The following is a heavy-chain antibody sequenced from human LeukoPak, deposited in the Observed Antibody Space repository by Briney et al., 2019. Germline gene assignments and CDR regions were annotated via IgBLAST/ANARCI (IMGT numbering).Heavy chain of an antibody. CDR2: IHYSGSA. D-gene: IGHD3-10*01. CDR3: ARDTWKAYFDSGTYQTTYYGMDF. Sequence: SETLSLTCAVSGGSISSFYWSWVRQPPGKGLEWIGNIHYSGSANYNPSLRSRVTISVDTSKTQFSLRLTSVTAADTAVYYCARDTWKAYFDSGTYQTTYYGMDFWGQGTTVTVS. CDR1: GGSISSFY. J-gene: IGHJ6*02. V-gene: IGHV4-59*01.